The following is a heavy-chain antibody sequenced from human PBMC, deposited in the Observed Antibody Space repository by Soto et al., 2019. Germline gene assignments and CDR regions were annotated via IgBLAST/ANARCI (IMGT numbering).Heavy chain of an antibody. Sequence: SVKVSCKASGYTFTNFGVTWVRRAPGQGLEWMGWISAYTDTPNYAQKFQGRVTMTIDTSTSTAYMDPRSLTSDDTAVYYCARVIPGVEARFDPWGQGTLVTVSS. V-gene: IGHV1-18*01. CDR2: ISAYTDTP. D-gene: IGHD2-2*01. CDR1: GYTFTNFG. CDR3: ARVIPGVEARFDP. J-gene: IGHJ5*02.